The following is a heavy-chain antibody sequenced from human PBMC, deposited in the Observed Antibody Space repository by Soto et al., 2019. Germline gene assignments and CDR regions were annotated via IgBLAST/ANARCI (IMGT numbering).Heavy chain of an antibody. CDR1: GFTFSNYW. V-gene: IGHV3-7*04. CDR3: ARAGVLWFGESYFDY. CDR2: IKQDESKK. J-gene: IGHJ4*02. Sequence: EVQLVESGGGLVQPGGSLRLSCAASGFTFSNYWMSWVRQAPGKGLEWVANIKQDESKKYYVDSVKGRFTISRDNAKNSLFLQMNSLRAEDTAVYYCARAGVLWFGESYFDYWGQGTLVTVSS. D-gene: IGHD3-10*01.